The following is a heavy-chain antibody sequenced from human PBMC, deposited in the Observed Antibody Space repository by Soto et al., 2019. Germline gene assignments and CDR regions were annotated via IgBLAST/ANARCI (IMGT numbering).Heavy chain of an antibody. CDR2: IYHSGST. CDR1: GGSFSGYY. CDR3: AGGPGVARYY. J-gene: IGHJ4*02. V-gene: IGHV4-34*01. D-gene: IGHD5-12*01. Sequence: SETLSLTCAVYGGSFSGYYWTWIRQPPGTGLEWIGYIYHSGSTYYNPSLKSRVTISVDRSKNQFSLKLSSVTAADTAVYYCAGGPGVARYYWGQGTLVTVSS.